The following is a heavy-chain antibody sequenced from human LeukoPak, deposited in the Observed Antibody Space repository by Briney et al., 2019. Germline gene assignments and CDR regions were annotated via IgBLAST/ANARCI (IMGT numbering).Heavy chain of an antibody. Sequence: GGSLRLSSAASRFTFSGHSTNWGRHAPREGLEWVSYISSSSSAIYYEDSMKGRFTISRDNAKNALYLQMNTLRDEDTAVYYCARDNLPGFDFWGQGTLVTVSS. CDR1: RFTFSGHS. J-gene: IGHJ4*02. CDR3: ARDNLPGFDF. D-gene: IGHD1-14*01. V-gene: IGHV3-48*02. CDR2: ISSSSSAI.